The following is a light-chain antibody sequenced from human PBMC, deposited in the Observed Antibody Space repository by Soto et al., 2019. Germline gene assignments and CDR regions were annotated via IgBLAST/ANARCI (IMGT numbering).Light chain of an antibody. J-gene: IGKJ1*01. CDR3: QQYNSYPWT. CDR1: QSISSW. CDR2: KAS. V-gene: IGKV1-5*03. Sequence: DIQMTQSPSTLSXSXXXRVTIXCRASQSISSWLAWYQQKPGKAPKLLIYKASSLESGVPSRFSGSGSGTEFTLTISSLQPDDFATYYCQQYNSYPWTFGQGTKVEIK.